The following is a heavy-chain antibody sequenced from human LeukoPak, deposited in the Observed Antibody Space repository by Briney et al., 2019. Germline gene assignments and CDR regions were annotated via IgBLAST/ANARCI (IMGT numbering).Heavy chain of an antibody. CDR3: ARDYYDPTRWDWFDP. J-gene: IGHJ5*02. Sequence: GASVKVSCKASGYTFTSYGISWVRQAPGQGLEWMGWISAYNGNTNYAQKLQGRVTMTTDTSTSTAYMELRSLRSDDTAVYYCARDYYDPTRWDWFDPWGQGTLVTVSS. CDR2: ISAYNGNT. CDR1: GYTFTSYG. D-gene: IGHD3-22*01. V-gene: IGHV1-18*01.